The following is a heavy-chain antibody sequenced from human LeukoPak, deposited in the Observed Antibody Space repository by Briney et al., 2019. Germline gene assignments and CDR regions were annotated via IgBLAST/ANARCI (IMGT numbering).Heavy chain of an antibody. V-gene: IGHV3-74*01. CDR3: SRDRRTWFDP. Sequence: PGRSLRLSCAASGFTFSSYWMHWVRQVPGKGLVWVSRITSDGSDTIYADSVKGRFTISRDNAKNTLYLQMNSLRAEDTALYYCSRDRRTWFDPWGQGTLVTVSS. CDR2: ITSDGSDT. CDR1: GFTFSSYW. J-gene: IGHJ5*02.